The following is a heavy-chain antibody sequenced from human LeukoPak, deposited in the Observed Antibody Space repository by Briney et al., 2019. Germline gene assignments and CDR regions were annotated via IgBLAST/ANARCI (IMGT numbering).Heavy chain of an antibody. J-gene: IGHJ6*03. D-gene: IGHD3-10*01. CDR3: ARGALGFGELLLYYYYMDV. V-gene: IGHV1-2*02. CDR2: INPNSGGT. Sequence: ASVKVPCKASGYTFTGYYMHWVRQAPGQGLEWMGWINPNSGGTNYAQKFQGRVTMTRDTSISTAYMELSRLRSDDTAVYYCARGALGFGELLLYYYYMDVWGKGTTVTVSS. CDR1: GYTFTGYY.